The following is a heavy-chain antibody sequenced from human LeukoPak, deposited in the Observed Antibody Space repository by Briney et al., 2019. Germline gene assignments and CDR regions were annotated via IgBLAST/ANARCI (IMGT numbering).Heavy chain of an antibody. Sequence: GGSLRLYCAASGFTFDDYGMSWVRKAPGMGLEWVSGINWNGGSTGYADSVKGRFTISRDNAKNSLYLQMNSLRAEDTALYYCARRWYQLREGSYSYGMDVWGQGTTVTVSS. CDR1: GFTFDDYG. J-gene: IGHJ6*02. CDR3: ARRWYQLREGSYSYGMDV. V-gene: IGHV3-20*04. CDR2: INWNGGST. D-gene: IGHD2-2*01.